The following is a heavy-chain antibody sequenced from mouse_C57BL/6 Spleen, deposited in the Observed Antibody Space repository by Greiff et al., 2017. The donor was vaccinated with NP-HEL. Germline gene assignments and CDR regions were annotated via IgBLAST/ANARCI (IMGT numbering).Heavy chain of an antibody. J-gene: IGHJ1*03. CDR2: IDPSDSET. CDR1: GYTFTSYW. Sequence: VQLQQPGAELVRPGSSVKLSCKASGYTFTSYWMHWVKQRPIQGLEWIGNIDPSDSETHYNQKFKDKATLTVDKSSSTAYMQLSSLTSEDSAVYYCARSDYYGEGWYSDVWGTGTTVTVS. V-gene: IGHV1-52*01. D-gene: IGHD1-1*01. CDR3: ARSDYYGEGWYSDV.